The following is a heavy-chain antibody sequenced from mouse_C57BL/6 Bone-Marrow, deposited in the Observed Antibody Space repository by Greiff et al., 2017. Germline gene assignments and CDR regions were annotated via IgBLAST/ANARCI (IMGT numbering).Heavy chain of an antibody. J-gene: IGHJ3*01. CDR3: ARGVACDGYYHAY. CDR2: IDPRSGNT. Sequence: QVQLQQSGAELARPGASVKLSCKASGYTFTSYGISWVKQRTGQGLEWIGEIDPRSGNTNYNEKFKGKATLTADKSSSTADMELRSLTSEDSAVYFCARGVACDGYYHAYWGQGTLVTVSA. D-gene: IGHD2-3*01. V-gene: IGHV1-81*01. CDR1: GYTFTSYG.